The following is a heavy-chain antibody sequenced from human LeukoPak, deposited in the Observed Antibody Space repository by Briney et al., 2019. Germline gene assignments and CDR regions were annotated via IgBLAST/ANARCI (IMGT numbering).Heavy chain of an antibody. J-gene: IGHJ4*02. V-gene: IGHV3-33*01. Sequence: HPGGSLRLSCAASGFTFSSYGMHWVRQAPGKGLEWVAVIWYDGSNKYYADSVKGRFTISRDNSKNTLYLQMNSLRAEDTAVYYCARDYLWGSYRYTPLDYWGQGTLVTVSS. CDR2: IWYDGSNK. CDR3: ARDYLWGSYRYTPLDY. CDR1: GFTFSSYG. D-gene: IGHD3-16*02.